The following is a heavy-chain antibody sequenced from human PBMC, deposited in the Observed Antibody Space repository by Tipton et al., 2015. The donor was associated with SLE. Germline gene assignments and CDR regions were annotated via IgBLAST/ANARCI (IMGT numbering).Heavy chain of an antibody. CDR3: ARGGCSGGSCYPYYYGMDV. D-gene: IGHD2-15*01. CDR1: GGSISSHN. Sequence: TLSLTCTVSGGSISSHNWSWIRRPAGKGLEWIGVTYRRGATNYNPSLTSRVTMSVDTSKNQFSLKLSSVTAADTAVYYCARGGCSGGSCYPYYYGMDVWGPGTTVTVSS. J-gene: IGHJ6*02. CDR2: TYRRGAT. V-gene: IGHV4-4*07.